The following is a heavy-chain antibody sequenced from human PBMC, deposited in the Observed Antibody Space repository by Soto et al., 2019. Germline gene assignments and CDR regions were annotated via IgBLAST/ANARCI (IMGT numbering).Heavy chain of an antibody. D-gene: IGHD3-10*01. CDR3: VNFPGEYYGMDV. Sequence: GGSLRLSCSASGFTFSSYTMHWVRQASGKGLEFVSTISSNGGSTYYADSVKGRFTISRDDSNNTLYLQMSSLRAEDTAVYYCVNFPGEYYGMDVWGQGTTVTVSS. J-gene: IGHJ6*02. V-gene: IGHV3-64D*06. CDR1: GFTFSSYT. CDR2: ISSNGGST.